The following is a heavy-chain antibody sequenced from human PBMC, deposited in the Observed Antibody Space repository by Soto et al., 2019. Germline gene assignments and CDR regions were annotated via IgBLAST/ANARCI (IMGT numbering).Heavy chain of an antibody. CDR1: GYTVTSYA. V-gene: IGHV1-18*01. CDR2: INPSDGNR. CDR3: ARDRLRGYDSSGFYS. J-gene: IGHJ4*02. Sequence: GASVKVACKTSGYTVTSYAMHWVRQAPGQGLGWMGWINPSDGNRNFAQKFEDRVTMTTATSTNTVFLELRSLKSDDTAIYYCARDRLRGYDSSGFYSWGQGPMVTVSS. D-gene: IGHD3-22*01.